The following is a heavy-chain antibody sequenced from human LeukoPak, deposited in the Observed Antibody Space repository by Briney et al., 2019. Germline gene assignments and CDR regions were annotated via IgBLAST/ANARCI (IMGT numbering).Heavy chain of an antibody. CDR3: ASGYYYGSGTSGHYYYGMDV. V-gene: IGHV1-2*02. CDR1: GYTFTGYY. Sequence: ASVKVSCKASGYTFTGYYMHWVRQAPGQGLEWTGWINPNSGGTNYAQKFQGRVTMTRDTSISTAYMELSRLRSDDTAVYYCASGYYYGSGTSGHYYYGMDVWGQGTTVTVSS. D-gene: IGHD3-10*01. CDR2: INPNSGGT. J-gene: IGHJ6*02.